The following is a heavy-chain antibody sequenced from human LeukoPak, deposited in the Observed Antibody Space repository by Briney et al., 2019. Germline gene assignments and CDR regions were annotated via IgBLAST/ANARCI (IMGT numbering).Heavy chain of an antibody. Sequence: GASLRLSCVASGFTFSTYDMNWVPQAPGKGLEWVSYISASTTIIYYADSVKGRFTVSRDEAKNSMYLQLNSLRDEDTAVYYCARDAGSSWYWGALDIWGQGTVVTVSS. CDR3: ARDAGSSWYWGALDI. CDR1: GFTFSTYD. D-gene: IGHD6-13*01. V-gene: IGHV3-48*02. J-gene: IGHJ3*02. CDR2: ISASTTII.